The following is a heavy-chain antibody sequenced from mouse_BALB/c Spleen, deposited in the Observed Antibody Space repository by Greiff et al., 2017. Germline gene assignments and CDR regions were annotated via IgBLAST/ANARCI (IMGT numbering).Heavy chain of an antibody. D-gene: IGHD2-14*01. J-gene: IGHJ3*01. V-gene: IGHV2-9*02. CDR1: GFSLTSYG. CDR3: ARDQGAYDGSLAY. Sequence: VQLQESGPGLVAPSQSLSITCTVSGFSLTSYGVHWVRQPPGKGLEWLGVIWAGGSTNYNSALMSRLSISKDNSKSQVFLKMNSLQTDDTAMYYCARDQGAYDGSLAYWGQGTLVTVSA. CDR2: IWAGGST.